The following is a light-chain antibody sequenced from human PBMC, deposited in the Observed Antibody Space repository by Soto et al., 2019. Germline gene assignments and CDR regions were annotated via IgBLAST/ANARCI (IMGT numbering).Light chain of an antibody. CDR1: SSDVGSYNR. J-gene: IGLJ1*01. CDR2: DVS. V-gene: IGLV2-18*02. CDR3: SSYTSSITYV. Sequence: QSVLTQPPSVSGSPGQSVTISCTGTSSDVGSYNRVSWYQQPPGTAPKLVIYDVSNRPSGVPDRFSGSKSGNTASLTISGLQAEDVADYYCSSYTSSITYVFGTWTKVTV.